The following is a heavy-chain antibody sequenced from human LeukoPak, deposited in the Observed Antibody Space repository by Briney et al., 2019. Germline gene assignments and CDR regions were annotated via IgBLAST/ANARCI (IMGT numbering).Heavy chain of an antibody. CDR3: ARGTTVTSGGDY. CDR2: IISSSSFI. V-gene: IGHV3-21*01. J-gene: IGHJ4*02. D-gene: IGHD4-17*01. Sequence: PGGSLRLSCVASGFTFTSYGMNCVRQPPGKGLEWVSSIISSSSFIYYADSVKGRFTISRDKAEKSLYLQMNSLRVEDTAVYYCARGTTVTSGGDYWGKGTLVSVSS. CDR1: GFTFTSYG.